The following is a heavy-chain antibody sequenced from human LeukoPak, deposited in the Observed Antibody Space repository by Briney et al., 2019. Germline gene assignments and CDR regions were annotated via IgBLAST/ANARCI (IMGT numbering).Heavy chain of an antibody. J-gene: IGHJ3*02. CDR2: IYHSGST. Sequence: ASETLSLTCTVSGGSISSGFYYWSWIRQPPGKGLEWIGEIYHSGSTNYNPSLKSRVTISVDKSKTQFSLKLSSVTAADTAVYYCARDKWEPRYAFDIWGQGTMVTVSS. D-gene: IGHD1-26*01. CDR3: ARDKWEPRYAFDI. CDR1: GGSISSGFYY. V-gene: IGHV4-39*07.